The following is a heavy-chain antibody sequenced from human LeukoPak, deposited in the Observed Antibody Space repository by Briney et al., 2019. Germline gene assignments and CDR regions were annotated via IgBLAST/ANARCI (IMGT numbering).Heavy chain of an antibody. CDR3: ARQIASAGTAGFDF. D-gene: IGHD6-13*01. J-gene: IGHJ4*02. CDR1: GGSISSYY. CDR2: IYSTGST. Sequence: PSETLSLSCTVSGGSISSYYWSWIRQPAGKGLEWIGRIYSTGSTNYNPSLKSRVTMSVDTSKNQFSLRLRSVTAADTAVYYCARQIASAGTAGFDFWGQGALVTVSS. V-gene: IGHV4-4*07.